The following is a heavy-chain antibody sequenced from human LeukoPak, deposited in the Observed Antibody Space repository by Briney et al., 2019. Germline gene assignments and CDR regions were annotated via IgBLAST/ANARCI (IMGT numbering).Heavy chain of an antibody. CDR3: AREGYCSSTSCYIP. CDR1: GGSISSGGYY. D-gene: IGHD2-2*02. Sequence: PSQTLSLTCTVSGGSISSGGYYWSWIRQHPGKGLEWIGYIYYSGSTYYNPSLKSRVTISVDTSKNQFSLKLSSVTAADTAVCYCAREGYCSSTSCYIPWGQGTLVTVSS. CDR2: IYYSGST. J-gene: IGHJ5*02. V-gene: IGHV4-31*03.